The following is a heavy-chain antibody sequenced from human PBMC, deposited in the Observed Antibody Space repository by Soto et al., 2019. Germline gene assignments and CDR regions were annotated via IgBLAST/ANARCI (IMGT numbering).Heavy chain of an antibody. CDR3: ARGHCTNGVCASPFGY. CDR2: MNPNSGNT. V-gene: IGHV1-8*01. D-gene: IGHD2-8*01. Sequence: ASVKVSCKASGYTFTSYDINWVRQATGQGLEWMGWMNPNSGNTGYAQKFRGRVTMTRNTSISTAYMELSSLRSEDTAVYYCARGHCTNGVCASPFGYWGQGTLVTVSS. J-gene: IGHJ4*02. CDR1: GYTFTSYD.